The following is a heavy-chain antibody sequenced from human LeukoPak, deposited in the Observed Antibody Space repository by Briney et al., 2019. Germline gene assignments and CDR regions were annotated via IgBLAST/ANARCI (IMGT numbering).Heavy chain of an antibody. Sequence: PSETLSLTCTVSGGSISSGGYYWSWIRQHPGKGLEWIGYIYYSGSTYHNPSLKSRVTISVDTSKNQFSLKLSSVTAADTAVYYCATFVGATTRPNWFDPWGQGTLVTVSS. J-gene: IGHJ5*02. CDR1: GGSISSGGYY. V-gene: IGHV4-31*03. CDR2: IYYSGST. CDR3: ATFVGATTRPNWFDP. D-gene: IGHD4-17*01.